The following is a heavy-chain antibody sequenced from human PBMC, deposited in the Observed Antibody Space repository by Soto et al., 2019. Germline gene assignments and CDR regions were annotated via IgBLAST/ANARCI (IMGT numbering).Heavy chain of an antibody. D-gene: IGHD2-15*01. Sequence: GASVKVSCKASGYTFTSYGFSWVRQAPGQGLECMGWISGYNGNTRYAQNFQGRVTMTTDTFSTTAYMELRSLRSDDTAVYYCARDLYVAIHPPVDRQYGMDVWGQGTTVTVSS. CDR2: ISGYNGNT. V-gene: IGHV1-18*04. J-gene: IGHJ6*02. CDR1: GYTFTSYG. CDR3: ARDLYVAIHPPVDRQYGMDV.